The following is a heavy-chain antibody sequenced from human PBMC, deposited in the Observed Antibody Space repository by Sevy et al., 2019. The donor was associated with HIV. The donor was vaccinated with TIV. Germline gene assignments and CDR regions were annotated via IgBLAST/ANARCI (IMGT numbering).Heavy chain of an antibody. CDR1: GFTFSSYW. CDR3: ARGAAAGTFDY. V-gene: IGHV3-74*01. J-gene: IGHJ4*02. D-gene: IGHD6-13*01. CDR2: VNSDGSST. Sequence: GGSLRLSCAASGFTFSSYWMHWVRQAPGKGLVWVSRVNSDGSSTSYADSVKERLTISRDNAKNTLYLQMNSLRAEDTAVYYCARGAAAGTFDYWGQGTLVTVSS.